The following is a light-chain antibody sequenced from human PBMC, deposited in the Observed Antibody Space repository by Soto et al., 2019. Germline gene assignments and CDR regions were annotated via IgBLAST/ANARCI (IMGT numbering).Light chain of an antibody. Sequence: QAVVTQEHSVTVSPGGTGTLTFASSTGAVTSNYYPSWFQQKPGQAPRALFYSISNKHSWTPARFSGSLLGGKAALTLSEVQQADEADYYLLLYDGGVHVFGGGTKLTVL. J-gene: IGLJ2*01. CDR3: LLYDGGVHV. V-gene: IGLV7-43*01. CDR2: SIS. CDR1: TGAVTSNYY.